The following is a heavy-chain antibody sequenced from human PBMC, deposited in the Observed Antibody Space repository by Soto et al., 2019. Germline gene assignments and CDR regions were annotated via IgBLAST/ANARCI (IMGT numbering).Heavy chain of an antibody. CDR1: GFTFSSYW. CDR2: VNQDGGEK. CDR3: ARGRPVPY. Sequence: EVQLVESGGGLVQPGGSLRLSFAASGFTFSSYWMSWVRQAPGKGLEWVANVNQDGGEKFYVGSVKGRFTISRDNAMNSLYLQMDSLRAEDTAVYYCARGRPVPYWGQGTLVTVSS. J-gene: IGHJ4*02. V-gene: IGHV3-7*01. D-gene: IGHD3-10*01.